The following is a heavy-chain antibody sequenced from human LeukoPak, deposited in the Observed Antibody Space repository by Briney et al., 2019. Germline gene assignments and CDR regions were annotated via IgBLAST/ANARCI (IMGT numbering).Heavy chain of an antibody. J-gene: IGHJ4*02. CDR3: AGCAGNSCYFDY. CDR1: GFSFISYW. D-gene: IGHD1-1*01. Sequence: PGGSLRLSCAASGFSFISYWMSWVRQAPGKGLEWVANIKQDGSAENYVDSVKGRFTISRDNAKNSLYLQLNSLRAEDTAVYYCAGCAGNSCYFDYWGQGTLVIVS. V-gene: IGHV3-7*01. CDR2: IKQDGSAE.